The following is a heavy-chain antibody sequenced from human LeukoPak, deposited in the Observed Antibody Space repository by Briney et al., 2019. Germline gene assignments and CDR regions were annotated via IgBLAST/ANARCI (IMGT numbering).Heavy chain of an antibody. V-gene: IGHV4-39*01. CDR3: ANSANYGGNSGYFDY. J-gene: IGHJ4*02. Sequence: SETLSLTCTVSGGSISSSSYYWGWIRQPPGKGLEWIGSIYYSGSTYYNPSLKSRVTISVDTSKNQFSLKLSSVTAADTAVYYCANSANYGGNSGYFDYWGQGTLVTVSS. CDR1: GGSISSSSYY. CDR2: IYYSGST. D-gene: IGHD4-23*01.